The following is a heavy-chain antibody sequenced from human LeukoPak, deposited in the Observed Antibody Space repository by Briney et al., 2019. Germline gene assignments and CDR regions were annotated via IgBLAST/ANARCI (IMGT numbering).Heavy chain of an antibody. CDR1: GFTVSSNY. V-gene: IGHV3-66*01. J-gene: IGHJ4*02. CDR2: IYSGGST. CDR3: ARDSVSYGDLN. D-gene: IGHD4-17*01. Sequence: PGGSLRLSCAASGFTVSSNYMTWVRQVPGKGLEWGSVIYSGGSTYYADSVKGRFTISRDNSQNTLSLQMNSLRAEDTAVYYCARDSVSYGDLNWGQGTLVTVSS.